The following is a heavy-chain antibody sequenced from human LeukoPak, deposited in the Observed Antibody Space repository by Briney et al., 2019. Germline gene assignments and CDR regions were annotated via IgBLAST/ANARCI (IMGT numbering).Heavy chain of an antibody. Sequence: PGGSLRLSCAASGFTFSTYTMYWVRQPPGKGLEWASIIGGSGGDIHYADSVKGRFTISRDNSKNTLYLQMNSLRVEDTAIYYCAIDPNWGIHYWGQGVLVTVSS. CDR1: GFTFSTYT. V-gene: IGHV3-23*01. CDR2: IGGSGGDI. D-gene: IGHD7-27*01. J-gene: IGHJ4*02. CDR3: AIDPNWGIHY.